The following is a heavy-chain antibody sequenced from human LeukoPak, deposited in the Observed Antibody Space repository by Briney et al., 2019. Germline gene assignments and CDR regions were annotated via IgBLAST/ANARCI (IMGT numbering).Heavy chain of an antibody. CDR3: ARALPYGDPRFDY. V-gene: IGHV3-7*05. J-gene: IGHJ4*02. Sequence: QPGGSLRLSCAASGFTFSSYWMSWVRQAPGKGLEWVANIKQDGSEKYYVDSVKGRFTISRDNAKNSLYLQMNSLRAEDTAVYHCARALPYGDPRFDYWGQGTLVTVSS. D-gene: IGHD4-17*01. CDR2: IKQDGSEK. CDR1: GFTFSSYW.